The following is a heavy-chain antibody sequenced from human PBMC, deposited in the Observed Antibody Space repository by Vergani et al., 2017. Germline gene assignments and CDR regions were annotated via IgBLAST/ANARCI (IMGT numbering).Heavy chain of an antibody. CDR3: AGRPGLWPPYYYYGMDV. D-gene: IGHD1-14*01. CDR1: GGSISSYY. CDR2: IYYSGST. V-gene: IGHV4-59*01. Sequence: QVQLPESGPGLVKPSETLSLTCTVSGGSISSYYWRWIRQPPGKGLEWIGYIYYSGSTNYNPSLKSRVTISVDTSKNQFSLKLSSVTAADTAVYYCAGRPGLWPPYYYYGMDVWGQGTTVTVSS. J-gene: IGHJ6*02.